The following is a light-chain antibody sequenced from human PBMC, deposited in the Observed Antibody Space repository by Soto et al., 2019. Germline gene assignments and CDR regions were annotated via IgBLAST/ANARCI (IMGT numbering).Light chain of an antibody. CDR1: QSISSY. V-gene: IGKV1-5*01. CDR3: QQYYSYSLT. Sequence: DMQMTQSPSSLSAPVGDRVTLTCRASQSISSYLTWYQQKPGKAPKVLIYATSSLESGVPSRFSASGSGTEFTLTISCLQSEDFATYYCQQYYSYSLTFGQGTKVDI. CDR2: ATS. J-gene: IGKJ1*01.